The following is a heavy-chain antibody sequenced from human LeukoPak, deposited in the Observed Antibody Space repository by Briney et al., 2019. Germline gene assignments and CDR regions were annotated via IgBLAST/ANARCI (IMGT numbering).Heavy chain of an antibody. J-gene: IGHJ4*02. CDR2: IWYDGRTK. CDR1: GFTFSNYG. CDR3: SREWGRIAVAGGPGY. Sequence: PGGSLRLSCAASGFTFSNYGMHWVRQAPAKGLEWVALIWYDGRTKFHAESVTGRFTISRDNSKNTLFLQMDSLRDEDTAVYYCSREWGRIAVAGGPGYWGQGTRVTVSS. D-gene: IGHD6-19*01. V-gene: IGHV3-33*01.